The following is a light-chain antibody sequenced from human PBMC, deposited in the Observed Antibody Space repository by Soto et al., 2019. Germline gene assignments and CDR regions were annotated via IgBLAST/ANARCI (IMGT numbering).Light chain of an antibody. V-gene: IGKV4-1*01. CDR3: QQYYITPLT. CDR1: QSVLYSTHNKNY. J-gene: IGKJ4*01. CDR2: WAA. Sequence: DIVMTQSPDSLAGSLGERATINCKSSQSVLYSTHNKNYLAGYQQKPVHPPKLLIYWAATRESGVPNRVSGSGSGTDFALTISSLQAEDVAVYYGQQYYITPLTFGGGTKVEIK.